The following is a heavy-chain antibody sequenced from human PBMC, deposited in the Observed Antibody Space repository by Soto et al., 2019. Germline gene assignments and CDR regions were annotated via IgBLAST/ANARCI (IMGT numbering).Heavy chain of an antibody. CDR3: TTTRLRYFDWLQFDY. Sequence: PGGSLRLSCAASGFTFSNAWMNWVRQAPGKGLEWVGRIKSKTDGGTTDYAAPVKGRFTISRDDSKNTLYLQMNSLKTEDTAVYYCTTTRLRYFDWLQFDYWGQGTLVTVSS. D-gene: IGHD3-9*01. V-gene: IGHV3-15*07. CDR2: IKSKTDGGTT. CDR1: GFTFSNAW. J-gene: IGHJ4*02.